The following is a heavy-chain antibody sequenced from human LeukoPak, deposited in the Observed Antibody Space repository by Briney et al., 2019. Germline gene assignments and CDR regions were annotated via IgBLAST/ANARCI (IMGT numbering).Heavy chain of an antibody. D-gene: IGHD2-15*01. CDR2: INPNSGGT. CDR1: GYTFTGYY. CDR3: ARDSDIVVVVAASWFDP. V-gene: IGHV1-2*02. Sequence: ASVTVSCKASGYTFTGYYMHWVRQAPGQGLEWMGWINPNSGGTNYAQKFQGRVTMTRDTSISTAYMELSRLRSDDTAVYYCARDSDIVVVVAASWFDPWGQGTLVTVSS. J-gene: IGHJ5*02.